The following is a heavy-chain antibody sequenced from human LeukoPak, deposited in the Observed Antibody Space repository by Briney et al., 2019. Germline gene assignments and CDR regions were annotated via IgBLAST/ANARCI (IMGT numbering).Heavy chain of an antibody. V-gene: IGHV3-66*01. J-gene: IGHJ3*02. CDR3: AKEQRPRYGSGSSYTLET. CDR1: GFTVSSNY. D-gene: IGHD3-10*01. CDR2: IYSGSST. Sequence: GGSLRLSCAASGFTVSSNYMSWVRQAPGKGLEWVSVIYSGSSTYYADSVKGRFTISRDNSKNTLYLQMNSLRAEDTAVYYCAKEQRPRYGSGSSYTLETWGQGTMVTVSS.